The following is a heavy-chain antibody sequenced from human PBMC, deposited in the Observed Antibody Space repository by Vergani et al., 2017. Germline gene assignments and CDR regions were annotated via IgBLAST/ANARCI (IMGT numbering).Heavy chain of an antibody. Sequence: QLQLQESGPGLVKPSETLSLTCTVSGGSISSSSYYWGWIRQPPGKGLEWIGSFYYSGSTYYNPSLKSRVTISVDTSKNQFSLKLSSVTAADTAVYYCARDSVTTMDYWGQGTLVTVSS. CDR2: FYYSGST. V-gene: IGHV4-39*02. CDR3: ARDSVTTMDY. J-gene: IGHJ4*02. CDR1: GGSISSSSYY. D-gene: IGHD4-11*01.